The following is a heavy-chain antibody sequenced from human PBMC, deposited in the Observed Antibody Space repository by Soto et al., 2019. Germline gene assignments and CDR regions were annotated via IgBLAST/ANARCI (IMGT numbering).Heavy chain of an antibody. D-gene: IGHD1-1*01. CDR3: ARKTKKAKGLDA. CDR1: GFPFSDYY. CDR2: ITSSGTYT. V-gene: IGHV3-11*03. Sequence: GGSLRLSCSLSGFPFSDYYMSWIRQAPGKGLEWISYITSSGTYTMYADSVKGRFTISRDNARNSLYLQMNNLRADDTAVYYCARKTKKAKGLDAWGKGTTVTVSS. J-gene: IGHJ6*04.